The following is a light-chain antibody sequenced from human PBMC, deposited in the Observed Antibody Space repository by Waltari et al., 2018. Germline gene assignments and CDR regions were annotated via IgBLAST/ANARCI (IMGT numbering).Light chain of an antibody. V-gene: IGKV3-11*01. CDR3: QQRSNWPLIT. J-gene: IGKJ5*01. CDR2: DAS. CDR1: QSVSSY. Sequence: EIVLTQSPATLSLSPGARATLPCRASQSVSSYLAWYQQKPGQAPRLLIHDASNRATGIPARFSGSGSGTDFTLTISSLEPEDFAVYYCQQRSNWPLITFGQGTRLEIK.